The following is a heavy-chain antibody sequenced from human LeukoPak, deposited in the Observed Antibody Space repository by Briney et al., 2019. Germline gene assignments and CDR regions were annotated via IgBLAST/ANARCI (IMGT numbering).Heavy chain of an antibody. V-gene: IGHV4-39*01. Sequence: SETLSLTCTVSGGSISSSSYYWGWIRQPPGKGLEWIGSIYYSGSTYYNPSLKSRVTISVDTSKNQFSLKLSSVTAADTAVYYCARHDQYSSSPRFDPWGQGTLVTASS. J-gene: IGHJ5*02. D-gene: IGHD6-6*01. CDR2: IYYSGST. CDR1: GGSISSSSYY. CDR3: ARHDQYSSSPRFDP.